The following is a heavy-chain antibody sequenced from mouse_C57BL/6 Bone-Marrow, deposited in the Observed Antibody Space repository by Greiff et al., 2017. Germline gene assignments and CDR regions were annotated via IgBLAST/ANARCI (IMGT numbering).Heavy chain of an antibody. Sequence: SGASVKISCKASGYAFSSYWMNWVKQRTGKGLEWIGQIYPGDGDTNYNGKFNGKATLTADKSSSTAYTQLSILSSEDSAVYFCARSGGYCDWWYFDVWGTGTTVTVSS. CDR2: IYPGDGDT. V-gene: IGHV1-80*01. J-gene: IGHJ1*03. D-gene: IGHD2-13*01. CDR1: GYAFSSYW. CDR3: ARSGGYCDWWYFDV.